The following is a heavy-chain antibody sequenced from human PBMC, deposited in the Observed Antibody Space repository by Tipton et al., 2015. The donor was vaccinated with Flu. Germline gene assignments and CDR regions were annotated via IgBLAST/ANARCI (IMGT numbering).Heavy chain of an antibody. J-gene: IGHJ5*02. Sequence: TLSLTCSISGSSIGSEFYWGWVRQPPGSGLEWIGNIHRTGNTYYNPSLKSRVTISVDTSKNQFSLRLTSVTAADTAVYHCARRDYSNYVSEPKNWFDPWGQGTLVTVSS. D-gene: IGHD4-11*01. CDR1: GSSIGSEFY. CDR2: IHRTGNT. V-gene: IGHV4-38-2*01. CDR3: ARRDYSNYVSEPKNWFDP.